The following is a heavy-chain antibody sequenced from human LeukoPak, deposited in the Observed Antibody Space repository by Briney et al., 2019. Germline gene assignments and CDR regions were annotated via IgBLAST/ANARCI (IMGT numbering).Heavy chain of an antibody. CDR2: IHDDGNVK. V-gene: IGHV3-7*03. CDR1: GFSLTTYA. CDR3: AKSGYNRFDY. Sequence: GGSLRLSCAASGFSLTTYAMSWFRQAPGKGLEWVANIHDDGNVKNYVDSVKGRFTISRDNSKNTLYLQMNSLRAEDTAVYYCAKSGYNRFDYWGQGTLVTVSS. J-gene: IGHJ4*02. D-gene: IGHD5-24*01.